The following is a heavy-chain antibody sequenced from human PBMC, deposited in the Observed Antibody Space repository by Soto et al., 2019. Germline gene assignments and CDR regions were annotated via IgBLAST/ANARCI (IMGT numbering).Heavy chain of an antibody. D-gene: IGHD2-2*01. CDR1: GGSISSYY. CDR2: IYYSGST. Sequence: SETLSLTCTVSGGSISSYYWSWIRQPPGKGLEWIGHIYYSGSTNYNPSLKSRVTISVDTSKNQFSLKLSSVTAADTAVYYCARHFPGPRVEYQLPRPYYYYYGMDVWGQGTTVTVSS. V-gene: IGHV4-59*08. CDR3: ARHFPGPRVEYQLPRPYYYYYGMDV. J-gene: IGHJ6*02.